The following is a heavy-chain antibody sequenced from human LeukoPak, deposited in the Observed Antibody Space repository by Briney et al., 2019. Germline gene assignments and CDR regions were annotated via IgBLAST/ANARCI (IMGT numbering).Heavy chain of an antibody. V-gene: IGHV3-21*01. CDR2: ISSSSIYI. D-gene: IGHD5-24*01. CDR3: ARGRDGYNLVDAFDI. J-gene: IGHJ3*02. CDR1: GFTFSNYR. Sequence: GGSLRLSCSASGFTFSNYRMNWVRQAPGRGLEWVSSISSSSIYIYYADSLRGRFTISRDNAKNSLYLQMNSLRAEDTAVYYCARGRDGYNLVDAFDIWGQGIMVTVSS.